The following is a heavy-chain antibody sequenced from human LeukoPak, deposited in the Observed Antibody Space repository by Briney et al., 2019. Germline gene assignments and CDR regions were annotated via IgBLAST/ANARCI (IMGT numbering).Heavy chain of an antibody. CDR2: ISWNSGHI. CDR3: AKEGSVCTNGICRYFDD. D-gene: IGHD2-8*01. J-gene: IGHJ4*02. CDR1: GFNFDGCA. Sequence: QPGGSLRLSCAASGFNFDGCAMHWVRQAPAKGPEWVSSISWNSGHIVYADSVKGRFTISRDNAKNSLYLQMDSLRGEDTALYYCAKEGSVCTNGICRYFDDWGQGTLVTVSS. V-gene: IGHV3-9*01.